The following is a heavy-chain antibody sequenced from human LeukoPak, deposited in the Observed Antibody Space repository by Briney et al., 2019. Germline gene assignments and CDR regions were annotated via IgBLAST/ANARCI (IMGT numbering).Heavy chain of an antibody. D-gene: IGHD2-15*01. J-gene: IGHJ6*03. V-gene: IGHV3-23*01. CDR3: AKDVVRSQGSNYYYKDV. Sequence: LTLFCAASGFSFSSYDMSWVRQPPGKGLESVSAISGSGDSTYYADSVKGRFTISRDNSKNTLYLQMNSLRAEDTAVYYCAKDVVRSQGSNYYYKDVWGKGTTVTVSS. CDR2: ISGSGDST. CDR1: GFSFSSYD.